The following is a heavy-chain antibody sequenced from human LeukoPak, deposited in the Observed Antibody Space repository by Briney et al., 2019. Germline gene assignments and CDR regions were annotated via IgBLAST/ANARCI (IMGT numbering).Heavy chain of an antibody. CDR3: ARGIAAAGDWFDP. Sequence: GGSLRLSCAASGFTFRIYWMSRLRQAPGEGLEWVANIKQDGSEIYYVASVKGRFPISRDNAKNSLYLQMNSLRAEDTAVYYCARGIAAAGDWFDPWGQGTLVTVSS. D-gene: IGHD6-13*01. CDR1: GFTFRIYW. CDR2: IKQDGSEI. J-gene: IGHJ5*02. V-gene: IGHV3-7*01.